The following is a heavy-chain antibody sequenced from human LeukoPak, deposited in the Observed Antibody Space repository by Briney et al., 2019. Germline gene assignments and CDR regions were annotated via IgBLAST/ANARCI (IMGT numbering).Heavy chain of an antibody. CDR3: ARGNILTGYCFDF. CDR2: IHYTGAT. J-gene: IGHJ4*02. CDR1: GGSITGYY. Sequence: SETLSLTCVVYGGSITGYYWSWIRQTPGRGLEWVGEIHYTGATSYNPSLKSRATISTDTSKNQFSLRLSSVTAADTAVYYCARGNILTGYCFDFWGQGALVTVSS. D-gene: IGHD3-9*01. V-gene: IGHV4-34*01.